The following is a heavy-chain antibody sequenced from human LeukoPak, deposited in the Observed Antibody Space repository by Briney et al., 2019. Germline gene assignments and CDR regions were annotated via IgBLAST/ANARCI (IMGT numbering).Heavy chain of an antibody. D-gene: IGHD2-2*01. CDR1: GFTFNSYW. CDR2: IKQDGSEK. CDR3: ATSDLRHDAFDI. J-gene: IGHJ3*02. Sequence: GGSLRLSCAASGFTFNSYWMTWVRQAPGKGLEWVANIKQDGSEKYYVDSVKGRFTISRDNAKNSLYLQMNSLRAEDTAVYYCATSDLRHDAFDIWGQGTMVTVSS. V-gene: IGHV3-7*01.